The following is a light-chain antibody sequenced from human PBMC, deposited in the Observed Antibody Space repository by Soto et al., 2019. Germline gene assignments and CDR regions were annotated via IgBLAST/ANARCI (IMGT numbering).Light chain of an antibody. J-gene: IGKJ5*01. CDR2: DAS. CDR3: QQRSNWQIT. CDR1: QSVSTY. Sequence: EMVLTQSPASVSLSRLEIATLSFMASQSVSTYLAWYQQKPGQAPRLLIYDASNRVTGIPARFRGSGSGTDFTLTISSLEPDDFAVYYCQQRSNWQITFGQGTRLEIK. V-gene: IGKV3-11*01.